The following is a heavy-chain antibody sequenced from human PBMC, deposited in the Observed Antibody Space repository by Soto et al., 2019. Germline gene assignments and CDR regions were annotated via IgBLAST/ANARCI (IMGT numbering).Heavy chain of an antibody. V-gene: IGHV2-5*02. Sequence: QITLKESGPTLVKPTQTLTLTCTFSGFSLSTSGVGVGWIRQPPGKALEWLALIYWDDDKRYSPSLKSRLTITKDTSNNQVVLTMTNMDPVDTATYYCAHTGDSSGWPSISYFDYWGQGTLVTVSS. CDR1: GFSLSTSGVG. D-gene: IGHD6-19*01. CDR2: IYWDDDK. J-gene: IGHJ4*02. CDR3: AHTGDSSGWPSISYFDY.